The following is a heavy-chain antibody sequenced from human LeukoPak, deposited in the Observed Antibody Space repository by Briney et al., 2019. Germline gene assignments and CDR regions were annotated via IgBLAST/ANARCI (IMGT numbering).Heavy chain of an antibody. Sequence: GGSLRLSCAASGFTFSSYAMSWVRQAPGKGLEWVSSISGSGYNTYYANSVKGRFSISRDNSKHTLDLQMNSLRAEDTAVYYCAKDYIGYDQDFDYWGQGTRVTVST. CDR1: GFTFSSYA. CDR3: AKDYIGYDQDFDY. D-gene: IGHD2-2*01. V-gene: IGHV3-23*01. J-gene: IGHJ4*02. CDR2: ISGSGYNT.